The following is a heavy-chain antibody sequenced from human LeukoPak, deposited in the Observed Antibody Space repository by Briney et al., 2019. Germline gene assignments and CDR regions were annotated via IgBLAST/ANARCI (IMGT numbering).Heavy chain of an antibody. CDR3: AREGLFTDGSGLFDY. Sequence: PGGSLRLSCAASGFTFSSYAMHWVRQAPGKGLEFVSAIVNNGGFTYYANSVKGRFTISRDNSKSTLYLQMGSLRAEDMAVYYCAREGLFTDGSGLFDYWGQGTLVTVSS. V-gene: IGHV3-64*01. CDR2: IVNNGGFT. J-gene: IGHJ4*02. CDR1: GFTFSSYA. D-gene: IGHD3-10*01.